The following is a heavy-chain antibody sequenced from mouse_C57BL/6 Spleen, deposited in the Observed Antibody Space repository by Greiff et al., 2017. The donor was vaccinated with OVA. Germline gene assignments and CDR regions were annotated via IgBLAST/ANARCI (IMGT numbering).Heavy chain of an antibody. CDR3: EREGGNGYFSWFAY. Sequence: QVQLQQPGAELVKPGASVKLSCKASGYTFTSYWMHWVKQRPGQGLEWIGMIHPNSGSTNYNEKFKGKATLTVDKSSSTAYMQLSSLTSEASAVYDGEREGGNGYFSWFAYWGQGTLVTVSA. CDR2: IHPNSGST. V-gene: IGHV1-64*01. J-gene: IGHJ3*01. CDR1: GYTFTSYW. D-gene: IGHD2-3*01.